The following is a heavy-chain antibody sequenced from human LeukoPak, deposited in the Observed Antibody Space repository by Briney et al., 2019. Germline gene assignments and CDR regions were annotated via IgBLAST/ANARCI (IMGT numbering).Heavy chain of an antibody. CDR1: GGSFSGYY. Sequence: SETLSLTCAVYGGSFSGYYWSWIRQPPGKGLEWIGEINHSGSTNYNPSLKSRVTISVDTSKNQFSLKLSSVTAADTAVYYCARDGRGVDYWGQGTLVTVSS. D-gene: IGHD4-17*01. CDR3: ARDGRGVDY. V-gene: IGHV4-34*01. CDR2: INHSGST. J-gene: IGHJ4*02.